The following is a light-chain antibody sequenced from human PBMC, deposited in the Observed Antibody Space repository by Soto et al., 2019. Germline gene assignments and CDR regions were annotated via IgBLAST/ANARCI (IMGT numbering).Light chain of an antibody. Sequence: QPVLTQSPSASASLGASVKLTCTLSSGHSTYAIAWHQQQPEKGPRYLMKINSDGSHSKGDGIPDRFSGSRSGAERSLTISSLQSXDEADYYCQTWGTGIRVFGGGTKLTVL. V-gene: IGLV4-69*02. CDR1: SGHSTYA. J-gene: IGLJ3*02. CDR2: INSDGSH. CDR3: QTWGTGIRV.